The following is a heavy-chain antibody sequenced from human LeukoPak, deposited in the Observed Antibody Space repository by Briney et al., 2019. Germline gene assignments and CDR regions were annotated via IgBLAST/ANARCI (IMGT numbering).Heavy chain of an antibody. CDR3: ARDHIGRQQLGHYYYYGMDV. D-gene: IGHD6-13*01. V-gene: IGHV1-2*04. CDR2: INPNSGGT. J-gene: IGHJ6*02. Sequence: GASVKVSCKASGYTFTGYYMHWVRQAPGQGLEWMGWINPNSGGTNYAQKFQGWVTMTRDTSISTAYMELSRLRSDDTAVYYCARDHIGRQQLGHYYYYGMDVWGQGATVTASS. CDR1: GYTFTGYY.